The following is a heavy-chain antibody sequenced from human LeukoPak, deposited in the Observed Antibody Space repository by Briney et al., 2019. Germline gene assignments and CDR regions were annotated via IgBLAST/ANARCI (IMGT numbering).Heavy chain of an antibody. CDR3: ASRKLGNDY. CDR2: IYHTGSA. CDR1: GGSVSDYY. Sequence: SETLSLTRTISGGSVSDYYWSWIRQSPGKGLEWIGYIYHTGSASYSPSLKSRVTISADTSQNQFSLKLSSVTAADTAVYYCASRKLGNDYWGQGTLVTVSS. J-gene: IGHJ4*02. D-gene: IGHD7-27*01. V-gene: IGHV4-59*02.